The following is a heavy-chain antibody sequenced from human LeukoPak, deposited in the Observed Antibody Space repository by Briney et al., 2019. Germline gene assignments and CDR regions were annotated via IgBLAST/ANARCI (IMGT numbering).Heavy chain of an antibody. CDR1: GYTFTDYY. CDR3: ARVRSSSWSLFDP. J-gene: IGHJ5*02. V-gene: IGHV1-2*02. Sequence: ASVKVSFKASGYTFTDYYIYWVRQAPGQGLEWMGWINPSSGGTNYAQNFQGRVTMTRDTSISTAYMELSRLRSDDTAVYYCARVRSSSWSLFDPWGQGTLVTVSS. D-gene: IGHD6-13*01. CDR2: INPSSGGT.